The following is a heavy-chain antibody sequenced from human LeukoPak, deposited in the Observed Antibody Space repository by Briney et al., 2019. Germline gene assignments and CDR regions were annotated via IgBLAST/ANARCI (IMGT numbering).Heavy chain of an antibody. CDR3: ARMYYYGSGSYSPYDY. D-gene: IGHD3-10*01. Sequence: SETLSLTCTVSGGSISSSSRYWGWIRQSPGKGLEWIGYIYYSGSTKHNPSLKSRVTISVDTSKNQFSLKLSSVSAADTAVYYCARMYYYGSGSYSPYDYWGQGTLVTVSS. CDR1: GGSISSSSRY. J-gene: IGHJ4*02. CDR2: IYYSGST. V-gene: IGHV4-61*05.